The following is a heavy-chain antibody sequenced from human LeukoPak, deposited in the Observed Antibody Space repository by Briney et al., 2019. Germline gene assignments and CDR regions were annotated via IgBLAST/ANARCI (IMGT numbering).Heavy chain of an antibody. D-gene: IGHD3-22*01. Sequence: GGSLRLSCAASGFTFSSYSMNWVRQAPGKGLEWVSYISSSSSTIYYADSVKGRFTISRDNAKNSLYLQMNSLRAEDTAVYYCAKDTYDSSGYYYDYYYMDVWGKGTTVTISS. CDR1: GFTFSSYS. CDR3: AKDTYDSSGYYYDYYYMDV. V-gene: IGHV3-48*01. CDR2: ISSSSSTI. J-gene: IGHJ6*03.